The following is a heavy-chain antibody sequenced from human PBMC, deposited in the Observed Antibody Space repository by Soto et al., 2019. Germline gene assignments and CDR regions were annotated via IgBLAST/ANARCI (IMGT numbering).Heavy chain of an antibody. D-gene: IGHD4-17*01. Sequence: GASVKVSCKASGDTFTSYGISWVRQAPGQGLEWMGWISAYNGNTNYAQKLQGRVTMTTDTSTSTAYMELRSLRSDDTAVYYCARESGDGDYVYYYGMDVWGQGTTVTVSS. CDR2: ISAYNGNT. V-gene: IGHV1-18*01. CDR3: ARESGDGDYVYYYGMDV. CDR1: GDTFTSYG. J-gene: IGHJ6*02.